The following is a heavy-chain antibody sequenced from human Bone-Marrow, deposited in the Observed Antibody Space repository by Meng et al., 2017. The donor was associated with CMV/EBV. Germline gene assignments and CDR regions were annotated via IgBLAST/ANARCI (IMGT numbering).Heavy chain of an antibody. CDR1: GYTFTGYY. CDR2: INPNSGGT. V-gene: IGHV1-2*02. CDR3: ARVTGSTMVRGVITKGYGMDV. D-gene: IGHD3-10*01. Sequence: ASVKVSCKASGYTFTGYYMHWVRQAPGQGLEWMGWINPNSGGTNYAQKFQGRVTTTRDTSISTAYMELSRLRSDDTAVYYCARVTGSTMVRGVITKGYGMDVWGQGTTVTVAS. J-gene: IGHJ6*02.